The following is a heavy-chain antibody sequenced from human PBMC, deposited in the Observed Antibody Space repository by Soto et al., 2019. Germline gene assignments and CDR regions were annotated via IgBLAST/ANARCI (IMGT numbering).Heavy chain of an antibody. CDR1: GFTFSSYS. CDR2: ISSSSSTI. V-gene: IGHV3-48*02. D-gene: IGHD3-10*01. CDR3: AREAYGYYYGSGDPGGAFDI. Sequence: GGSLRLSCAASGFTFSSYSMNWVRQAPGKGLEWVSYISSSSSTIYYADSVKGRFTISRDNAKNSLYLQMNSLRDEDTAVYYCAREAYGYYYGSGDPGGAFDIWGQGTMVTVSS. J-gene: IGHJ3*02.